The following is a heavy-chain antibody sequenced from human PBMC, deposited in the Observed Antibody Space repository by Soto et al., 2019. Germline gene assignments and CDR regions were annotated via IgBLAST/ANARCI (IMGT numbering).Heavy chain of an antibody. CDR3: AKFYGGLGARAPTTVAGKAKSNDY. D-gene: IGHD6-19*01. CDR2: ISTSGGST. J-gene: IGHJ4*02. Sequence: EVQLLESGGDLVQPGGSLRLSCAASGFSFSSHAMSWVRQAPGKGLEWVSAISTSGGSTYYADSVKGRFTISRDNSKNALYLQMDCLRAEATAVDFCAKFYGGLGARAPTTVAGKAKSNDYWGQGPFVTVSS. CDR1: GFSFSSHA. V-gene: IGHV3-23*01.